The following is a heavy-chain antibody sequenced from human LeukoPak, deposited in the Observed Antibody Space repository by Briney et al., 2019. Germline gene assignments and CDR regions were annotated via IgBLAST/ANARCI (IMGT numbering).Heavy chain of an antibody. Sequence: ASVKVSCKASGYTFTGYYMHWVRQAPGQGLEWMGWIDPNSGGTNYAQKFQGRVTMTRDTSISTAYMELSRLRSDDTAVYYCARGPRYYYYDSSGYSYRYYYYYMDVWGKGTTVTISS. CDR2: IDPNSGGT. V-gene: IGHV1-2*02. J-gene: IGHJ6*03. D-gene: IGHD3-22*01. CDR3: ARGPRYYYYDSSGYSYRYYYYYMDV. CDR1: GYTFTGYY.